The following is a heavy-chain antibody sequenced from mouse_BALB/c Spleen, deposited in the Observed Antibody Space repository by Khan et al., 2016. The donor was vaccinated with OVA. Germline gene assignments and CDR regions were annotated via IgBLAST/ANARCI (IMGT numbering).Heavy chain of an antibody. CDR2: INPSNGYT. Sequence: QVQLKESGAELARPGASVKMSCKASGYTFTSYTIHWIKKRPGQGLEWIGYINPSNGYTNYNQKFKDKATLTTDKSSTTAYLQLSSLTSDDSAVYNCVRDGAYQGNDGWLAYWGKGTLVTVSA. CDR1: GYTFTSYT. D-gene: IGHD2-10*01. CDR3: VRDGAYQGNDGWLAY. J-gene: IGHJ3*01. V-gene: IGHV1-4*01.